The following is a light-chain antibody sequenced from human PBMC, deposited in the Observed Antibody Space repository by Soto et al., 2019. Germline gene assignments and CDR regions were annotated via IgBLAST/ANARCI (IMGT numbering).Light chain of an antibody. CDR1: QSVTSTY. V-gene: IGKV3D-20*02. J-gene: IGKJ5*01. CDR2: DTS. Sequence: EIVLTHSQGTLSLSPCERAALYGSASQSVTSTYLAWYQQKPGQAPRLLIYDTSSRASGIPDRFSGSGSGTDFALTITSLQPEDFATYYCQQSYMWPITFGQGTRLEN. CDR3: QQSYMWPIT.